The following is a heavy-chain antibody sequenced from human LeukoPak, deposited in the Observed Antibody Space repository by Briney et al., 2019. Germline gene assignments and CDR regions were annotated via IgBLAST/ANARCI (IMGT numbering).Heavy chain of an antibody. CDR3: ARGQAALWFGEL. D-gene: IGHD3-10*01. Sequence: PSETLSLTCTVSGGSVSSGSDYWSWIRQPPGKGLEWIRHISYSGSTNYNPSLKSRVTISLDTSKNQLPLKLSSVTTADTAVYYCARGQAALWFGELWGQGTLVTVSS. J-gene: IGHJ4*02. V-gene: IGHV4-61*01. CDR2: ISYSGST. CDR1: GGSVSSGSDY.